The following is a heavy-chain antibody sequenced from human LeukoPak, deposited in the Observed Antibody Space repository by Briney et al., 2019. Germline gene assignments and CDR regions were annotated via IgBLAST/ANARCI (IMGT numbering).Heavy chain of an antibody. CDR2: INPNSGGT. Sequence: ASVKVSCKASGYTFTGYYMHWVRQAPGQGLEWMGRINPNSGGTNYAQKFQGRVTITRDTSISTAYMELSRLRSDDTAVYYCARENMYYYGSGSRDYYYYMDVWGKGTTVTVSS. CDR3: ARENMYYYGSGSRDYYYYMDV. CDR1: GYTFTGYY. V-gene: IGHV1-2*06. J-gene: IGHJ6*03. D-gene: IGHD3-10*01.